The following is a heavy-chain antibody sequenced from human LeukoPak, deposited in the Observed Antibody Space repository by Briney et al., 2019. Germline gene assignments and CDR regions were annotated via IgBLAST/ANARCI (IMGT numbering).Heavy chain of an antibody. J-gene: IGHJ6*03. CDR2: IIPIFGTA. Sequence: SVKVSCKASGGTFSSYAISWVRQAPGQGLEWMGGIIPIFGTANYAQKFQGRVTITADESTSTAYMELSSLRSEDTAVYYCARPSDLIYDILTGYGYYYMDGWGKATTVTISS. V-gene: IGHV1-69*13. CDR1: GGTFSSYA. D-gene: IGHD3-9*01. CDR3: ARPSDLIYDILTGYGYYYMDG.